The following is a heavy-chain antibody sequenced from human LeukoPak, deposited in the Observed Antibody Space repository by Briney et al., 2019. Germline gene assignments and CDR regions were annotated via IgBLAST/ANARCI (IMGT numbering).Heavy chain of an antibody. Sequence: ASVKVSCKASGYTFTGYYMHWVRQAPGQGLEWMGWINPNSGGTNYAQKFQGRVTMTKDTSISTAYMELSRLRSDDTAVYYCARFGSSGYLGIDYWGQGTLVTVSS. CDR3: ARFGSSGYLGIDY. D-gene: IGHD3-22*01. V-gene: IGHV1-2*02. CDR2: INPNSGGT. CDR1: GYTFTGYY. J-gene: IGHJ4*02.